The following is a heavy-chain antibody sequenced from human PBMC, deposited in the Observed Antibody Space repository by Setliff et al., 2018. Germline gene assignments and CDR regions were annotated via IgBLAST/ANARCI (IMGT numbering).Heavy chain of an antibody. V-gene: IGHV1-69*05. Sequence: RASVKVSCKAPGGAFSNYGITWVRQAPGQGLEWMGGIIPIFGTTTYAQKFLGRVTIITDESTSTAFMQLSSLRSEDTAIYYCAREGVDTRSSTDYRYYMDVWGKGTTVTVSS. CDR1: GGAFSNYG. CDR2: IIPIFGTT. D-gene: IGHD5-18*01. CDR3: AREGVDTRSSTDYRYYMDV. J-gene: IGHJ6*03.